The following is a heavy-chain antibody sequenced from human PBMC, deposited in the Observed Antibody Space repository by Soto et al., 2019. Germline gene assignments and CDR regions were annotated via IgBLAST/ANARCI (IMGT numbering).Heavy chain of an antibody. J-gene: IGHJ4*02. CDR3: ARIVRDIAVASRVLDY. V-gene: IGHV4-61*01. D-gene: IGHD6-19*01. Sequence: QVQLQESGPGLVKPSETLSLTCTVSGGSVSSGSYYWSWIRQPPGKGLEWIGYIYYSGSTNYNPSLKSRVALSVDTSKNPFSLKLRSVTAADTAVYSCARIVRDIAVASRVLDYWGQGTLVTVSS. CDR1: GGSVSSGSYY. CDR2: IYYSGST.